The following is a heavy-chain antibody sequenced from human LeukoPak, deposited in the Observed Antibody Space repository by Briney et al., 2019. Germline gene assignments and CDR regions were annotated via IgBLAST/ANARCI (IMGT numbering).Heavy chain of an antibody. CDR1: GGSFSGYY. CDR3: ARGGYSYGYYYYYMDV. Sequence: ASETLSLTCAVYGGSFSGYYWSWIRQPPGKGLEWIGEINHSGSTNYNPSLKSRVTISVDTSKNQFSLKLSSVTAADPAVYYCARGGYSYGYYYYYMDVWGKGTTVTVSS. J-gene: IGHJ6*03. CDR2: INHSGST. D-gene: IGHD5-18*01. V-gene: IGHV4-34*01.